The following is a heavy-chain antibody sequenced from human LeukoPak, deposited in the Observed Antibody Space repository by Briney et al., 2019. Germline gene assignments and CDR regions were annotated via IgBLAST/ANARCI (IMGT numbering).Heavy chain of an antibody. D-gene: IGHD3-10*01. CDR3: ARIRSGELNWFDP. CDR1: GGSISSYY. J-gene: IGHJ5*02. Sequence: SETLSLTCTVSGGSISSYYWSWIRQPPGKGLEWIGYIYYSGSTNYNPSLKSRVTISVDTSKNQFSLKLSSVTAADTAVYYCARIRSGELNWFDPWGQGTLVTVSS. CDR2: IYYSGST. V-gene: IGHV4-59*08.